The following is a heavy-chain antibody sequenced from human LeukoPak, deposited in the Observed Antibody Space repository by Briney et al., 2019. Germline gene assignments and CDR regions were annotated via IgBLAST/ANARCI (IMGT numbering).Heavy chain of an antibody. CDR2: INPSGGST. D-gene: IGHD3-16*02. V-gene: IGHV1-46*01. CDR3: ARDHDYVWGSYRYTGYYFDY. Sequence: ASVKVSCKASGYTFTSYYMHWVRQAPGQGLEWMGIINPSGGSTSYAQKFQGRVTVTRDTSTGTVYMELSSLRSEDTAVYYCARDHDYVWGSYRYTGYYFDYWGQGTLVTVSS. CDR1: GYTFTSYY. J-gene: IGHJ4*02.